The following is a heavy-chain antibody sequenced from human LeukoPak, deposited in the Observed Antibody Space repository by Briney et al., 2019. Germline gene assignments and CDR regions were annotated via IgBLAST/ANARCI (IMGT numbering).Heavy chain of an antibody. CDR1: GFTFSGYA. J-gene: IGHJ4*02. Sequence: GGSLRLSCAASGFTFSGYAMSWVRQAPGKGLEWVSAINTGGDGTFYADSVKGRFTISRDNSVNTQYLQMNSLRAEDTAVFYCATFGSGSRRTNSFDYWGQGTLVIVSS. V-gene: IGHV3-23*01. D-gene: IGHD3-10*01. CDR2: INTGGDGT. CDR3: ATFGSGSRRTNSFDY.